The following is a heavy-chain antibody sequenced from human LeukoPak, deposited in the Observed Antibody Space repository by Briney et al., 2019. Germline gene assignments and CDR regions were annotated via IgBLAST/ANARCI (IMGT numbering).Heavy chain of an antibody. CDR1: GFTFTTSW. J-gene: IGHJ4*02. V-gene: IGHV3-74*01. CDR2: IESDGTST. Sequence: GGSLRLSCAASGFTFTTSWMHWFRQAPGKGLVWVSRIESDGTSTTYADSVKGRFTISRDNAKNTLYLQMNSLRAEDTAVYYGAKDHGSGSQIGWGQGTLVTVSS. CDR3: AKDHGSGSQIG. D-gene: IGHD1-26*01.